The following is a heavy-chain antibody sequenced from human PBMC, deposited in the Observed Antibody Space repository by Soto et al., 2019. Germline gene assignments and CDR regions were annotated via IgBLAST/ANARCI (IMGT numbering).Heavy chain of an antibody. J-gene: IGHJ5*02. CDR2: IIPIFGTA. CDR3: ASSIAASRNWFDP. V-gene: IGHV1-69*01. Sequence: IGWRRQTPRKGLEWMGGIIPIFGTANYAQKFQGRVTITADEPTSTADIELSSLRSEDTAVYYCASSIAASRNWFDPWGQGTLVPVSS. D-gene: IGHD6-13*01.